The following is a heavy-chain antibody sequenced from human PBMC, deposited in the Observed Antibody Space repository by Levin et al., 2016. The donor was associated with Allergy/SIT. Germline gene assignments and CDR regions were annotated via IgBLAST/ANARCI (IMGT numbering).Heavy chain of an antibody. V-gene: IGHV3-30*18. J-gene: IGHJ4*02. Sequence: GESLKISCAASGFTFSSYGMHWVRQAPGKGLEWVAVISYDGSNKYYADSVKGRFTISRDNSKNTLYLQMNSLRAEDTAVYYCAKTQRGMIVVLDYWGQGTLVTVSS. CDR1: GFTFSSYG. CDR3: AKTQRGMIVVLDY. CDR2: ISYDGSNK. D-gene: IGHD3-22*01.